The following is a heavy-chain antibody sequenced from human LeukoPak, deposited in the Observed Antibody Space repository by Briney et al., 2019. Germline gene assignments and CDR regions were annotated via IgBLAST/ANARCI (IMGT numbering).Heavy chain of an antibody. D-gene: IGHD6-19*01. Sequence: GGSLRLSCAASGFTFSSYAMTWVRQAPGKGLEWASVISGSGTNTYYADSVKGRFTISRDNSKNTLYLQINSLRVEDTAVYYCARDPYSSGWYKDAFDIWGQGTMVTVSS. CDR2: ISGSGTNT. J-gene: IGHJ3*02. V-gene: IGHV3-23*01. CDR3: ARDPYSSGWYKDAFDI. CDR1: GFTFSSYA.